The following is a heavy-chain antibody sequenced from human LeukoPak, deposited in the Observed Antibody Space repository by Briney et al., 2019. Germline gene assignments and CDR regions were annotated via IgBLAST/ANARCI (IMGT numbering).Heavy chain of an antibody. CDR2: IIPIFGTA. CDR1: GGTFSSYA. CDR3: ARSYCSGGSCYGGNWFDP. D-gene: IGHD2-15*01. Sequence: SVKVSCKASGGTFSSYAMSWVRQAPGQGLEWMGGIIPIFGTANYAQKFQGRVTITADESTSTAYMELSSLRSEDTAVYYCARSYCSGGSCYGGNWFDPWGQGTLVTVSS. J-gene: IGHJ5*02. V-gene: IGHV1-69*01.